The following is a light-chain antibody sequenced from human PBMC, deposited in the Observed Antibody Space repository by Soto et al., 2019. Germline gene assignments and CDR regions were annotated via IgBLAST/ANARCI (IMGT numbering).Light chain of an antibody. V-gene: IGKV1-5*03. CDR1: QSIRSW. J-gene: IGKJ2*02. Sequence: DIQMTQSPSTLSASVGDRVTITCRASQSIRSWLAWYQQKPGKAPKLLIYKASSLESGVPSRFSGSGSGTELTLTISSLQPDDFAPDYCQQYNSYPWTFVQGTKLEIK. CDR2: KAS. CDR3: QQYNSYPWT.